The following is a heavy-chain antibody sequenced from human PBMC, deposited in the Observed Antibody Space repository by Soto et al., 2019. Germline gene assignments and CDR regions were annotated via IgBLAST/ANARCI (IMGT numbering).Heavy chain of an antibody. CDR1: GFTFSSYS. J-gene: IGHJ4*02. V-gene: IGHV3-48*01. D-gene: IGHD6-6*01. CDR3: ARDQGEYSSSSTAEIHFDY. CDR2: ISSSSSTI. Sequence: EVQLVESGGGLVQPGGSLRLSCAASGFTFSSYSMNWVRQAPGKGLEWVSYISSSSSTIYYADSVKGRFTISRDNAKNSLYLQMNSLRAEDTAVYYCARDQGEYSSSSTAEIHFDYWGQGTLATVSS.